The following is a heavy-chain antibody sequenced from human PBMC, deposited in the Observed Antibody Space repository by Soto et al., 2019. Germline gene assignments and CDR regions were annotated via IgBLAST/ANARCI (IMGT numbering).Heavy chain of an antibody. Sequence: SETLSLTCTVSGGSISSGGYYWSWIRQHPGKGLEWIGYIYYSGSTYYNPSLKSRVTISVDTSKNQFSLKLSSVTAADTAVYYCARDERYCSGGRCGTEVYYYYYGMDVWGQGTTVTVYS. J-gene: IGHJ6*02. CDR2: IYYSGST. CDR3: ARDERYCSGGRCGTEVYYYYYGMDV. D-gene: IGHD2-15*01. CDR1: GGSISSGGYY. V-gene: IGHV4-31*03.